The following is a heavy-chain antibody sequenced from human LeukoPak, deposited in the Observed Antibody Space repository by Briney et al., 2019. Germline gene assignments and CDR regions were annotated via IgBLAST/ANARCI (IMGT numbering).Heavy chain of an antibody. Sequence: PSETLSLTCTVSGGSISSGDYYWSWIRQPPGKGLEWIGYIYYSGSTYYNPSLKSRVSISVDTSKNQFSLKLSSVTAADTAVYYCAREPVDTAMVLFDYWGQGTLVTVSS. V-gene: IGHV4-30-4*08. CDR2: IYYSGST. CDR3: AREPVDTAMVLFDY. J-gene: IGHJ4*02. CDR1: GGSISSGDYY. D-gene: IGHD5-18*01.